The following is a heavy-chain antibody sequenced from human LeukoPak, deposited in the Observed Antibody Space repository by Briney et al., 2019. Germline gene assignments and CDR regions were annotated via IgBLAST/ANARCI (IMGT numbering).Heavy chain of an antibody. D-gene: IGHD6-13*01. V-gene: IGHV3-23*01. J-gene: IGHJ4*02. CDR1: GFTFSSYA. CDR2: ISGSGGST. Sequence: GGSLRLSCAASGFTFSSYAMSWVRQAPGKGLEWVSAISGSGGSTYYADSVKGRFTISRDNSKNTLYLQMNSLRAEDTAVYYCANLPLRYSSSWCPFDYWGQGTLVTVSS. CDR3: ANLPLRYSSSWCPFDY.